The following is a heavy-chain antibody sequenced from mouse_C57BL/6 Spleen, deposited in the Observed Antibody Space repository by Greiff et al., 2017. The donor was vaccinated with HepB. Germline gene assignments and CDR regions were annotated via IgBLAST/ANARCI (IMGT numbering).Heavy chain of an antibody. Sequence: QVQLKQSGAELVRPGASVTLSCKASGYTFTDYEMHWVKQTPVHGLEWIGAIDPETGGTAYNQKFKGKAILTADKSSSTAYMELRSLTSEDSAVYYCTRSPYYSNYYWGQGTTLTVSS. J-gene: IGHJ2*01. CDR1: GYTFTDYE. CDR3: TRSPYYSNYY. CDR2: IDPETGGT. D-gene: IGHD2-5*01. V-gene: IGHV1-15*01.